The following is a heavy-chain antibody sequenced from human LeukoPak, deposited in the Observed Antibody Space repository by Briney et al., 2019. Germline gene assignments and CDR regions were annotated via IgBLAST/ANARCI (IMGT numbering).Heavy chain of an antibody. CDR2: INTDGRST. CDR1: GFTFSNYW. J-gene: IGHJ5*02. CDR3: AKEEGYWFDP. V-gene: IGHV3-74*01. Sequence: GWSLRLSCAASGFTFSNYWMHWVRQAPGKGLVWVSRINTDGRSTYYADSVKGRFTISRDNAKNTLYLQMNSLRAEDTALYYCAKEEGYWFDPWGQGTLVTVSS.